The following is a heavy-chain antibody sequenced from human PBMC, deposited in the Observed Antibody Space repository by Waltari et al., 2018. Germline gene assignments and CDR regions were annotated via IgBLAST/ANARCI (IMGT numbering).Heavy chain of an antibody. CDR1: GGSISGYY. Sequence: QVLLQESGPGLVKPSETLSLTCTVPGGSISGYYWTWIRQPPGKVLEWIGRIYTSGSTNYNPSLKSRVTISINTSNNQFSLKLSSVTAADTAVYYCARDHYCSGGACYPGGSAFDIWGQGTMVTVSS. V-gene: IGHV4-4*07. CDR2: IYTSGST. D-gene: IGHD2-15*01. CDR3: ARDHYCSGGACYPGGSAFDI. J-gene: IGHJ3*02.